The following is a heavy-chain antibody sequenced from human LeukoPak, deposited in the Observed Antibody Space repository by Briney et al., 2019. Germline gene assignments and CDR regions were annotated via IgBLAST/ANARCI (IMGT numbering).Heavy chain of an antibody. Sequence: GGSLRLSCSASGFTFSSYAMHWVRQAPGKGLEYVSAISSNGGSTYYADSVKGRFTISRDNSKNTLYLQMNSLRAEDTAVYYCAKDRWLQSPNYFDYWGQGTLVTVSS. D-gene: IGHD5-24*01. CDR2: ISSNGGST. CDR3: AKDRWLQSPNYFDY. V-gene: IGHV3-64*04. J-gene: IGHJ4*02. CDR1: GFTFSSYA.